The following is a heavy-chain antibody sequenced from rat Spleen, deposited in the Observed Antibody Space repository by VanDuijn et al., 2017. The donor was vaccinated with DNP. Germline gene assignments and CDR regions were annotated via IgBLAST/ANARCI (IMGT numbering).Heavy chain of an antibody. Sequence: EVQLVESGGGLVQPGRSLKLSCAASGFTFSDYAMAWVRQAPKKGLEWVATIIYDGSSTYYRDSVKGRFTISRDNAKSTLYLQMDSLRSEDTATYYCASPNYYSSYWGNWFAYWGQGTLVTVSS. CDR1: GFTFSDYA. J-gene: IGHJ3*01. CDR3: ASPNYYSSYWGNWFAY. D-gene: IGHD1-2*01. V-gene: IGHV5-17*01. CDR2: IIYDGSST.